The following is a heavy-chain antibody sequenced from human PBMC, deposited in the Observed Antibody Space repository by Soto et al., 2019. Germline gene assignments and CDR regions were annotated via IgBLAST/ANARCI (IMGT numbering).Heavy chain of an antibody. CDR1: GFTFSSYW. CDR3: ARGRAVAWAPPFFDY. CDR2: IKQDGSEK. Sequence: VQLVESGGGVVQPGRSLRLSCAASGFTFSSYWMSWVRQAPGKGLEWVANIKQDGSEKYYVDSVKGRFTISRDNAKNSLYLQMNSLRAEDTAVYYCARGRAVAWAPPFFDYWGQGTLVTVSS. D-gene: IGHD6-19*01. V-gene: IGHV3-7*01. J-gene: IGHJ4*02.